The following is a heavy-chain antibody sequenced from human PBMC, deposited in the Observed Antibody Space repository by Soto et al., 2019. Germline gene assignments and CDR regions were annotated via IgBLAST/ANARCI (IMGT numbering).Heavy chain of an antibody. J-gene: IGHJ4*02. CDR1: GGSIASGSYY. D-gene: IGHD2-2*01. V-gene: IGHV4-61*01. CDR3: ARDSIGRHDY. Sequence: QVQLQESGPGLLKPSETLSLTCTVSGGSIASGSYYWAWIRQPPGKGLEWIGYIYHSGAATYTASRKCSVTRSVDKTNIQFLMNVHSVTAADTAVYFSARDSIGRHDYWGQGTLVTVSS. CDR2: IYHSGAA.